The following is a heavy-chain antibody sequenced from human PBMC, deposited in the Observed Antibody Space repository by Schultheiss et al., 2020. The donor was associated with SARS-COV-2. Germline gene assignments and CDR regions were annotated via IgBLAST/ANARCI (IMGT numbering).Heavy chain of an antibody. D-gene: IGHD3-3*01. CDR3: ARDFTIFGVVTTQPLDY. CDR1: GFTFSSYD. Sequence: GGSLRLSCAASGFTFSSYDMHWVRQATGKGLEWVSAIGTAGDTYYPGSVKGRFTISRENAKNTLYLQMNSLRAEDTAVYYCARDFTIFGVVTTQPLDYWGQGTLVTVSS. V-gene: IGHV3-13*01. J-gene: IGHJ4*02. CDR2: IGTAGDT.